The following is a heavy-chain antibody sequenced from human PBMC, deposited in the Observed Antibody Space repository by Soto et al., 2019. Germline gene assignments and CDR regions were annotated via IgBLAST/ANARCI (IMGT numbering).Heavy chain of an antibody. V-gene: IGHV3-49*03. D-gene: IGHD5-12*01. J-gene: IGHJ6*02. Sequence: PGGSLRLSCTASGFTFGDYAMSWFRQAPGKGLEWVGFIRSKAYGGTTEYAASVKGRFTISRDDSKSIAYLQMNSLKTADTAVYYRTRDGWLRELGMDVRGQGTTVTVSS. CDR1: GFTFGDYA. CDR3: TRDGWLRELGMDV. CDR2: IRSKAYGGTT.